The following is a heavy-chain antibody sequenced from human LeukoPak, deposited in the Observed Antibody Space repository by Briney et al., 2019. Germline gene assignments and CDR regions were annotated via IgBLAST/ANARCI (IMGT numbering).Heavy chain of an antibody. J-gene: IGHJ4*02. CDR2: IRSKANSYAT. D-gene: IGHD6-19*01. V-gene: IGHV3-73*01. Sequence: GGSLRLSCAASGFTFSGSAMHWVRQASGKGLEWVGRIRSKANSYATAYAASVKGRFTISRDDSKNTAYLQMNSLKTEDTAVYYCTRPDSSGSYYWGQGTLVTVSS. CDR1: GFTFSGSA. CDR3: TRPDSSGSYY.